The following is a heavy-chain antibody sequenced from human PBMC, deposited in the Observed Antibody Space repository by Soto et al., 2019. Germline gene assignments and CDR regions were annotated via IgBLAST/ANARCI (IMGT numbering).Heavy chain of an antibody. V-gene: IGHV1-69*13. Sequence: ASVKVSCKASGGTFSSYAISWVRQAPGQGLEWMGGIIPIFGTANYAQKFQGRVTITADESTSTAYMELSSLRSEDTAVYYCARAKIRVREQRYYYYGMDVWGQGTTVTVSS. J-gene: IGHJ6*02. CDR1: GGTFSSYA. D-gene: IGHD3-10*01. CDR3: ARAKIRVREQRYYYYGMDV. CDR2: IIPIFGTA.